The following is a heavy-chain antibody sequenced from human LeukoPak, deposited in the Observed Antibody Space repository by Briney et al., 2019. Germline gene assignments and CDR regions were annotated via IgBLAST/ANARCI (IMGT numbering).Heavy chain of an antibody. D-gene: IGHD2-21*01. V-gene: IGHV3-7*01. CDR3: ARDLSYFSFDD. J-gene: IGHJ6*02. CDR1: GFTFSSYW. Sequence: GGSLRLSCAASGFTFSSYWMSWVRQAPGKGLEWVANIKQDGSEKYYVDSVKGRFTISRDNAKNSLYLQMNSLRVEDTAMYYCARDLSYFSFDDWGQGTTVTVSS. CDR2: IKQDGSEK.